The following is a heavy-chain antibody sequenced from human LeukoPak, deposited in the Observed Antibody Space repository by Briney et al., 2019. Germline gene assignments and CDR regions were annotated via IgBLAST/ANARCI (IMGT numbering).Heavy chain of an antibody. D-gene: IGHD3-10*01. J-gene: IGHJ4*02. CDR3: VRDRAAPDS. CDR1: GLTFNTYW. CDR2: ITYNSDAI. Sequence: GGSLRLSCLASGLTFNTYWMHWVRQAPGKGLEWLSYITYNSDAIYYADSVKGRFTVSRDNAKNSIYVQMNNLRAEDTAVYYCVRDRAAPDSWGQGTLVTVSS. V-gene: IGHV3-48*04.